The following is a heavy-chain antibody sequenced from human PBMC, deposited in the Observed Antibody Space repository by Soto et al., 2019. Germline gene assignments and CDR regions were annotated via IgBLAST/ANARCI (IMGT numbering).Heavy chain of an antibody. CDR2: IYYSGST. Sequence: PSETLSLTCTVSGGSISSGGYYWSWIRQHPGKGLEWIGYIYYSGSTYYNPSLKSRVTISVDTSKNQFSLKLSSVTAADTAVYYCARGSGHTSFWFDPWGQGTLVTVSS. D-gene: IGHD3-3*01. CDR3: ARGSGHTSFWFDP. V-gene: IGHV4-31*03. CDR1: GGSISSGGYY. J-gene: IGHJ5*02.